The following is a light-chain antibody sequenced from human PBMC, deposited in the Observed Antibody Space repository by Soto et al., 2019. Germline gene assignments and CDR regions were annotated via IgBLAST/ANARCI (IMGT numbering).Light chain of an antibody. CDR3: QQYNNWTYT. CDR1: QSVSRN. V-gene: IGKV3-15*01. CDR2: AAS. J-gene: IGKJ2*01. Sequence: EIVMTQSPATLSVSPGERATLSCRASQSVSRNLAWYQQKPGQAPRLLIYAASTRATGIPARFSGSGSGTEFTLTIRSLQSEDFAVYYCQQYNNWTYTFGQGTKLEIK.